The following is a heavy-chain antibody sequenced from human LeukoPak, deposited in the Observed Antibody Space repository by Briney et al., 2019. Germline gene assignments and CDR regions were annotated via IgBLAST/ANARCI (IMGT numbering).Heavy chain of an antibody. CDR2: IKQDGSEK. CDR1: GFTFSNYW. J-gene: IGHJ4*02. D-gene: IGHD5-18*01. V-gene: IGHV3-7*01. CDR3: AGSELYKYGLAY. Sequence: GGSLRLSCAASGFTFSNYWMSWVRQAPGKGLEWVANIKQDGSEKYYVDSVKGRFTISRDNAKNSLYLQMNSLRAEDTAVYYCAGSELYKYGLAYWGQGTLVTVSS.